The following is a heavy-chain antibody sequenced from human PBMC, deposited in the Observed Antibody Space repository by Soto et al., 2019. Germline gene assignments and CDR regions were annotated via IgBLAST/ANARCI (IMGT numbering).Heavy chain of an antibody. D-gene: IGHD3-9*01. CDR1: GGTFSSYA. CDR2: IIPIFGTA. CDR3: ARDSIILTGLDYYYYVMDV. Sequence: QVQLVQSGAEVKKPGSSVKVSCKASGGTFSSYAISWVRQAPGQGLEWMGGIIPIFGTANYAQKFQGRVTITADKSTSTAYIELSSLRSEDTAVYYCARDSIILTGLDYYYYVMDVWGQGTTVTVSS. J-gene: IGHJ6*02. V-gene: IGHV1-69*06.